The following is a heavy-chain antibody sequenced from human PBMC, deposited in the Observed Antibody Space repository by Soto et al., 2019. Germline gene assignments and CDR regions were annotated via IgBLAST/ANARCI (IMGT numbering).Heavy chain of an antibody. D-gene: IGHD1-1*01. CDR1: VFAIMSFGYS. J-gene: IGHJ4*02. CDR3: ATVSGPRYRSYFEY. V-gene: IGHV4-30-2*01. Sequence: TRSLTCSVSVFAIMSFGYSGSFIRQPPGKGLEWIGYIYHSGSTYYNPSLKIRVTISLDRSKNQFYLKLSSVTAADTAVYYCATVSGPRYRSYFEYSGQGTLVTVFS. CDR2: IYHSGST.